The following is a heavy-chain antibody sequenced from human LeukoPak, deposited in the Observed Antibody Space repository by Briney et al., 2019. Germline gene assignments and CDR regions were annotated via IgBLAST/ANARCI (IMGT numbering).Heavy chain of an antibody. D-gene: IGHD6-6*01. Sequence: SETLSLTCTVSGDSISTYYWSWIRQPPGKGLERIGYIYYSGSTDYNPSLKSRVTISIVTSKNQFSLKLSSVTAADTAMYYCARGFSNSPFADYWGQGTLVTVSS. V-gene: IGHV4-59*01. CDR1: GDSISTYY. CDR3: ARGFSNSPFADY. J-gene: IGHJ4*02. CDR2: IYYSGST.